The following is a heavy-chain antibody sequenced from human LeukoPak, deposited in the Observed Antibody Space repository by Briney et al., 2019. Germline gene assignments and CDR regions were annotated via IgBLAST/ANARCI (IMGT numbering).Heavy chain of an antibody. CDR3: ARHLGFCSSTGCKSWFDP. V-gene: IGHV4-59*08. CDR1: GGSISSYY. J-gene: IGHJ5*02. Sequence: SETLSLTCTVSGGSISSYYWSWIRQPPGKGLEWIGYIYFSGKTNYNPSLKSRVTISVDTSKNHFSLKLSSVTAADTAVYYCARHLGFCSSTGCKSWFDPWGQGTLVTVSS. D-gene: IGHD2-2*01. CDR2: IYFSGKT.